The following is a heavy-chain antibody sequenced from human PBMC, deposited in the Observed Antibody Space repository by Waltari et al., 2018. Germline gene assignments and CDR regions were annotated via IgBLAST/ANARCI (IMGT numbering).Heavy chain of an antibody. CDR3: ARVQSLSGSYRDAFDI. Sequence: QVQLQESGPGLVKPSETLSLTCAVSGYSISRGYYWGWLRQTPGKGLEWIGSIYHSGSTYYNPSLKSRVTISVDTSKNQFSLKLSSVTAADTAVYYCARVQSLSGSYRDAFDIWGQGTMVTVSS. CDR2: IYHSGST. CDR1: GYSISRGYY. D-gene: IGHD1-26*01. J-gene: IGHJ3*02. V-gene: IGHV4-38-2*01.